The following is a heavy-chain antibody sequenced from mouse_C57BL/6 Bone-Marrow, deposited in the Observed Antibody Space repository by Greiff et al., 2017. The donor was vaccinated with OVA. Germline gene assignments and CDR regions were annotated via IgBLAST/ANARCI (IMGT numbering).Heavy chain of an antibody. D-gene: IGHD2-3*01. CDR2: IYPGDGDT. Sequence: QVQLKQSGAELVKPGASVKISCKASGYAFSSYWMNWVKQRPGKGLEWIGQIYPGDGDTNYNGKFKGKATLTADKSSSTAYMQLSSLTSEDSAVYFCARYYDGYRYFDYWGQGTTLTVSS. J-gene: IGHJ2*01. V-gene: IGHV1-80*01. CDR3: ARYYDGYRYFDY. CDR1: GYAFSSYW.